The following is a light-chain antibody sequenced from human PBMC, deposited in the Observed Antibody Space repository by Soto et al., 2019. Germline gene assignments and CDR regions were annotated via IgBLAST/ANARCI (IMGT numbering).Light chain of an antibody. Sequence: EIVMTQSPATLSVSPGERATLSCRASQNVFTNLAWYQQKPGQAPRLLIYGASTRATGIPARFSGSASGTEFTLTVSSLQSGDFEVYYCQEYNKWPLTFGGGTKVDIK. CDR1: QNVFTN. CDR2: GAS. V-gene: IGKV3-15*01. J-gene: IGKJ4*01. CDR3: QEYNKWPLT.